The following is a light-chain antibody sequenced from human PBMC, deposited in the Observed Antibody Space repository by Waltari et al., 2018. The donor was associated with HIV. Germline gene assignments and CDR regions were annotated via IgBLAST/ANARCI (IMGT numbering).Light chain of an antibody. CDR3: QQSFSPPWT. J-gene: IGKJ1*01. CDR2: AAS. CDR1: QNIGKD. Sequence: DIQMTQSPSSLSASVGDRITITCRTSQNIGKDLNWYKQKPGTAPKVLIFAASSLQGGVPSRFSGSGSGTDFTLTISSLQPEDFATYFCQQSFSPPWTFGQGTKVEIK. V-gene: IGKV1-39*01.